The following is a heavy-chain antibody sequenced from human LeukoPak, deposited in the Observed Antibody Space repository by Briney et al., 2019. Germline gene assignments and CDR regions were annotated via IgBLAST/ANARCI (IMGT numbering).Heavy chain of an antibody. D-gene: IGHD3-9*01. CDR2: IIPIFGTA. CDR1: VGTFSSYA. CDR3: AASHYDILTDYAIFDY. J-gene: IGHJ4*02. V-gene: IGHV1-69*06. Sequence: SVKVSCKCSVGTFSSYAIGWVRQPPGQGLEWMGGIIPIFGTANYAQKFQGRVTITADKSTSTAYMELSSLRSEDTAVYYCAASHYDILTDYAIFDYWGQGTLVTVSS.